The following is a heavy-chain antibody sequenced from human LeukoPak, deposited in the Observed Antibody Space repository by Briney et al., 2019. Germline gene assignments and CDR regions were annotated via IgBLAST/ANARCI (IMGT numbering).Heavy chain of an antibody. CDR1: GGSISSYY. D-gene: IGHD3-10*01. CDR2: IYYSGST. J-gene: IGHJ4*02. V-gene: IGHV4-59*01. CDR3: ARGFPDGSGSPAYFDY. Sequence: SETLSLTCTVSGGSISSYYWSWIRQPPGKGLEWIGYIYYSGSTNYNPSLKSRVTISVDTSKNQFSLKLSSVTAADTAVYYCARGFPDGSGSPAYFDYWGQGTLVTVSS.